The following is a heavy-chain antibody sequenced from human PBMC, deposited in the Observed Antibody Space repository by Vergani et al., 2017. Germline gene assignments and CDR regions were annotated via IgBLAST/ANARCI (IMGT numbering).Heavy chain of an antibody. Sequence: QVQLVQSGAEVKTPGASVKVSCKTSGYTFTSYGISWVRQAPGQGLEWMGWISAYNGNTNYAQKLQGRVTMTTDTSTSTAYMELRSLRSDDTAVYYCARDPDIVVVPAAPYYYYYYGMDVWGQGP. J-gene: IGHJ6*02. CDR1: GYTFTSYG. V-gene: IGHV1-18*01. D-gene: IGHD2-2*01. CDR3: ARDPDIVVVPAAPYYYYYYGMDV. CDR2: ISAYNGNT.